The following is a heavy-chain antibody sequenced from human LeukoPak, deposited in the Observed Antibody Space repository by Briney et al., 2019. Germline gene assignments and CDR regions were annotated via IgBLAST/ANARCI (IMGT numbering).Heavy chain of an antibody. CDR1: GFTFSSYS. V-gene: IGHV3-21*01. Sequence: GGSLRLSCAASGFTFSSYSMNWVRQAPEKGLEWVSSISSSSSYIYYADSVKGRFTISRDNAKNSLYLQMNSLRAEDTAVYYCARGITMIVVASRVVGAFDIWGQGTMVTVSS. D-gene: IGHD3-22*01. J-gene: IGHJ3*02. CDR2: ISSSSSYI. CDR3: ARGITMIVVASRVVGAFDI.